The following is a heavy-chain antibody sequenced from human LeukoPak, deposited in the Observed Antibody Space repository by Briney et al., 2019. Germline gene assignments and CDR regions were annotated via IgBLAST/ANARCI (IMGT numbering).Heavy chain of an antibody. Sequence: PSETLSLTCTVSGDSISSYYWGWIRQPPGKGLEWIGSIYYSASTYYNPSLKSRVTISVDTSKNQFSLKLSSVTAADTAVYYCARLGENIVVVTGGIDYWGQGTLVTVSS. J-gene: IGHJ4*02. CDR1: GDSISSYY. CDR2: IYYSAST. D-gene: IGHD2-21*02. V-gene: IGHV4-39*01. CDR3: ARLGENIVVVTGGIDY.